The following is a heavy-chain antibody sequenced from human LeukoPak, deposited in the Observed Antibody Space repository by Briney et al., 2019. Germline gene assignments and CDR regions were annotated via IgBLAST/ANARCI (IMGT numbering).Heavy chain of an antibody. Sequence: SVKVSCKASGGPFSSLALSWVRQAPGQGIEWMGGIIPIFETSHYSQKFRGSVTITADESANTVYMELSSLKFDDTAMYYCATSGDYDWKLDYWGRGTLVTVSS. D-gene: IGHD1-1*01. J-gene: IGHJ4*02. CDR1: GGPFSSLA. V-gene: IGHV1-69*13. CDR2: IIPIFETS. CDR3: ATSGDYDWKLDY.